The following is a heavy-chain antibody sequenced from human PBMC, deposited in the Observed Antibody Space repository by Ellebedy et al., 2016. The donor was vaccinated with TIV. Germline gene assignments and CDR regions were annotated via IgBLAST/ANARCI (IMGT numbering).Heavy chain of an antibody. CDR3: SQLPQSPCLNGVCFRGPHDIYGMDV. D-gene: IGHD2-8*01. V-gene: IGHV3-23*01. CDR1: GISFSNSA. CDR2: ISARGGST. Sequence: PGGSLRLSCAASGISFSNSAMSWVRQTQGKGLEWVSSISARGGSTYYTDPARGRFTISRDDPNNTLFLEMTSLIAEDTAVYYCSQLPQSPCLNGVCFRGPHDIYGMDVWGQGTTVTVS. J-gene: IGHJ6*02.